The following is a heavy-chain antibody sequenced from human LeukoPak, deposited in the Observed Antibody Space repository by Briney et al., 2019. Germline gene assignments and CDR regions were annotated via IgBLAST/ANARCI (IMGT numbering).Heavy chain of an antibody. CDR2: ISGRSSSI. Sequence: GGSLRLSGAASGFTFSSYSMNWVRQAPGTGLEWVSSISGRSSSIYYADSVKGRFTISRDNAKNSLYLQMNSLRAEDTAVYYCVRDLTSANWFDPWGQGTLVTVSS. J-gene: IGHJ5*02. CDR3: VRDLTSANWFDP. V-gene: IGHV3-21*01. CDR1: GFTFSSYS.